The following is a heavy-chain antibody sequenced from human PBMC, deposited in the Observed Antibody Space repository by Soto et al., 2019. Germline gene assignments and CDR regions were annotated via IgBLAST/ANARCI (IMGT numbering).Heavy chain of an antibody. CDR2: ISWNSGSI. D-gene: IGHD2-2*01. J-gene: IGHJ6*04. CDR3: AKDFSSSSGPMDV. Sequence: GGSLRLSCAASGFTFDDYAMHWVRQAPGKGLEWVSGISWNSGSIGYADSVKGRFTISRDNAKNSLYLQMNSLRAEDTALYYCAKDFSSSSGPMDVWGKGTTVTVSS. V-gene: IGHV3-9*01. CDR1: GFTFDDYA.